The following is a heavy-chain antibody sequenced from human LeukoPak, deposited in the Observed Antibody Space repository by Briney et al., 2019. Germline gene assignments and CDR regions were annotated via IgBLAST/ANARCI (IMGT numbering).Heavy chain of an antibody. CDR2: ISASGGST. CDR3: AKDRSGWTHDYFDY. V-gene: IGHV3-23*01. Sequence: GGSLRLSCAASGFTFSSYAMSWVRQAPGKGLEWVSAISASGGSTYYADSVKGRFTISRDNSKTTLYLQMNSLRAEDTAVYYCAKDRSGWTHDYFDYWGQGTLVTVSS. J-gene: IGHJ4*02. CDR1: GFTFSSYA. D-gene: IGHD6-19*01.